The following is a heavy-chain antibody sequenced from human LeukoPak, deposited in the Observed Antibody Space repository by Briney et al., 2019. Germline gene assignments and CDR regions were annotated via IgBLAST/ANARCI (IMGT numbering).Heavy chain of an antibody. Sequence: GGSLRLFCAASGFTFSSYEMNWVRQAPGKGLEWVSYISSSGSTIYYADSVKGRFTISRDNAKNSLYLQMNSLRAEDTALYYCARVRAYGDYGYYYYYMDVWGKGTTVTVSS. CDR1: GFTFSSYE. CDR2: ISSSGSTI. J-gene: IGHJ6*03. D-gene: IGHD4-17*01. V-gene: IGHV3-48*03. CDR3: ARVRAYGDYGYYYYYMDV.